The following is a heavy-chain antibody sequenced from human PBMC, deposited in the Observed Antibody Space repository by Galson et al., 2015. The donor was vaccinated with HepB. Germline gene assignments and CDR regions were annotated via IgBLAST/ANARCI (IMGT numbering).Heavy chain of an antibody. V-gene: IGHV1-3*01. Sequence: SVKVSCKASGYTFTSYAMHWVRQAPGQRLEWMGWINAGNGNTKYSQKFQGRVTITRDTSASTAYMELSSLRSEDTAVYYCATHGDYGGYFDYWGQGTLVTVSS. CDR3: ATHGDYGGYFDY. CDR1: GYTFTSYA. D-gene: IGHD4-17*01. CDR2: INAGNGNT. J-gene: IGHJ4*02.